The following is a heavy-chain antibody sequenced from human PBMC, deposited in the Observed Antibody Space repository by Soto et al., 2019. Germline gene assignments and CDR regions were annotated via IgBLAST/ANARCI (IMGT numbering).Heavy chain of an antibody. CDR3: ARFSPPRKSYDSNPGWFDP. CDR1: GGSISSGGCY. D-gene: IGHD3-22*01. Sequence: SETLSLTCTVSGGSISSGGCYWNWIRQHPGKGLERIGYVYYSGSTNYNPSLKNRLTISVDTSTNELSLSLISVTAADAAVYFCARFSPPRKSYDSNPGWFDPWGQGIMVTVS. CDR2: VYYSGST. J-gene: IGHJ5*02. V-gene: IGHV4-61*08.